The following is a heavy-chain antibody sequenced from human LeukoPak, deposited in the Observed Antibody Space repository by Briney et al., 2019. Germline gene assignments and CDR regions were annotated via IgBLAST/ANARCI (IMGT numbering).Heavy chain of an antibody. CDR2: IDPNIGNT. V-gene: IGHV1-2*02. J-gene: IGHJ4*02. CDR1: GYTFIDHY. Sequence: ASVKVSFTRSGYTFIDHYNHWVRQAPGQGLESMGWIDPNIGNTNYAQKFQGRVTMTRDTSSSTAYIELSRLRSDDTAVYYCARAGHNSESGGYDYWGQGTLVTVSS. CDR3: ARAGHNSESGGYDY. D-gene: IGHD3-22*01.